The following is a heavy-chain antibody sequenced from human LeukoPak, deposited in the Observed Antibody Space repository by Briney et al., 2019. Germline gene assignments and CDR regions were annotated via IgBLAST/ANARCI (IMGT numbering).Heavy chain of an antibody. CDR3: ARQGELELLYMYDY. V-gene: IGHV3-21*01. CDR2: ITSSSSYR. J-gene: IGHJ4*02. D-gene: IGHD1-7*01. Sequence: GGSLRLSCAASGFTFSSYSMNWVRQAPGKGLEWVSSITSSSSYRYYADSVKGRFTISRDNAKNSLYLQMNSLRAEDTAVYYCARQGELELLYMYDYWGQGTLVTVSS. CDR1: GFTFSSYS.